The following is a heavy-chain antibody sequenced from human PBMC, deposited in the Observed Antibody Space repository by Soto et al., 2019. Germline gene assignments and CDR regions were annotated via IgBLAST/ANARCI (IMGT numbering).Heavy chain of an antibody. J-gene: IGHJ4*02. CDR3: ASQHYYDSSGYYVGY. V-gene: IGHV4-39*01. CDR2: IHYSGST. Sequence: SETLSLTCTVSGGSFSSNIYYWGWIRQPPGKGLEWIGNIHYSGSTYYDSSLKTRVTISVDTSKNQFSLKLSSVTAADTAVYYCASQHYYDSSGYYVGYWGQGTLVT. CDR1: GGSFSSNIYY. D-gene: IGHD3-22*01.